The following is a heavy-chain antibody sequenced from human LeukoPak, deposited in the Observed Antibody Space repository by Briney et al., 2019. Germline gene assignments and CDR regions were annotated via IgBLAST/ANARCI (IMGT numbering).Heavy chain of an antibody. V-gene: IGHV3-23*01. CDR1: GFTFSSSA. CDR3: ARQRLGDY. J-gene: IGHJ4*02. D-gene: IGHD6-19*01. Sequence: GGSLRLSCAASGFTFSSSAMSWVRQAPGKGLEWVSVISGSGDSAHYADSVKGRFTISRDNSKNTLDLQMNSLRAEDTAVYYCARQRLGDYWGQGSLVTVSS. CDR2: ISGSGDSA.